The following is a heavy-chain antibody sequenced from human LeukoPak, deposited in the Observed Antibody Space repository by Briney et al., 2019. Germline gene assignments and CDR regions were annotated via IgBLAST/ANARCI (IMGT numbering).Heavy chain of an antibody. D-gene: IGHD3-22*01. Sequence: SETLSLTCAVYGGSFSGYYWSWIRQPPGKGLEWIGEINHSGSTNYNPSLKSRVTISVDTSKNQFSLKLSSVTAADTAVYYCARGYYDSSGLDYWGQGTLVTVSS. J-gene: IGHJ4*02. CDR3: ARGYYDSSGLDY. CDR1: GGSFSGYY. CDR2: INHSGST. V-gene: IGHV4-34*01.